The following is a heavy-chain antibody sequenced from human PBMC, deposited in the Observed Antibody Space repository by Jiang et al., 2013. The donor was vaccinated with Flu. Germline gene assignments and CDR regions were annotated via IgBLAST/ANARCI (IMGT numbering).Heavy chain of an antibody. CDR3: ARRYFDY. V-gene: IGHV3-7*01. Sequence: ANIKQDGSEIYYVDSVKGRFTISRDNAKNSLYLQMNSLRAEDTAVYYCARRYFDYWGQGTLVTVSS. CDR2: IKQDGSEI. J-gene: IGHJ4*02.